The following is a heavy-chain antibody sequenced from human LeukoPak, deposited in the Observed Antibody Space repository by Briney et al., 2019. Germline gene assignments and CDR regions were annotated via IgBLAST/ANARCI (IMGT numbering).Heavy chain of an antibody. CDR3: AKAVVIVPTATPFDY. CDR1: GFTFSSYS. J-gene: IGHJ4*02. Sequence: GGSLRLSCAASGFTFSSYSMNWVRQAPGKGLEWVSAISGRGANTYYADSVKGRFTISRDNSKNTLYMQMNSLRAEDTAVYYCAKAVVIVPTATPFDYWGQGTLVTVSS. CDR2: ISGRGANT. D-gene: IGHD2-2*01. V-gene: IGHV3-23*01.